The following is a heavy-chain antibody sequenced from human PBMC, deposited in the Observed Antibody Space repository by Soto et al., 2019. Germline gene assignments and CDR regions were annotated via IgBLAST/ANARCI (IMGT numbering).Heavy chain of an antibody. CDR2: ISAYNGNT. CDR3: ARGVVGVPAAWGHWFDP. V-gene: IGHV1-18*04. CDR1: GYTFTSYG. D-gene: IGHD2-2*01. Sequence: ASVKVSCKASGYTFTSYGISWVRQAPGQGLEWMGWISAYNGNTNYAQKLQGRVTMTTDTSTSTAYMELRSLRSDDTAVYYCARGVVGVPAAWGHWFDPWGQGTPVTVSS. J-gene: IGHJ5*02.